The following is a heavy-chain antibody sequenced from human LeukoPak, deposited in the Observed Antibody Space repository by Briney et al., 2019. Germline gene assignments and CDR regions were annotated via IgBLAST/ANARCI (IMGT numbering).Heavy chain of an antibody. CDR2: IIPIFGTA. CDR3: ARATNSGYEEPFDY. D-gene: IGHD5-12*01. Sequence: SVKVSCKASGGTFSSYAISWVRQAPGQGLEWMGGIIPIFGTANYAQKFQGRVTITADESTSTAYMELSSLGSGDTAVYYCARATNSGYEEPFDYWGQGTLVTVSS. CDR1: GGTFSSYA. V-gene: IGHV1-69*01. J-gene: IGHJ4*02.